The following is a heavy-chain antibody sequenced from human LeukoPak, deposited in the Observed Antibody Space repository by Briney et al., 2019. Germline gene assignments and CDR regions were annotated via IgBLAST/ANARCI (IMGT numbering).Heavy chain of an antibody. CDR1: GFTFNTYD. Sequence: GGSLGLSCSASGFTFNTYDMNWVRQAPGKGLEWISYISSSSSIKYYAGSVKGRLTISRDNAKNSLYLQMNSLRDDDTAVYYCARAMYSASSRGRLSDYWGQGTLVTVSS. CDR2: ISSSSSIK. CDR3: ARAMYSASSRGRLSDY. D-gene: IGHD1-26*01. V-gene: IGHV3-48*02. J-gene: IGHJ4*02.